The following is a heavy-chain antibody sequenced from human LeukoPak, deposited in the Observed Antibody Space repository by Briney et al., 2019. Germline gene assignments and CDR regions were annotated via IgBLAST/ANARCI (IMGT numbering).Heavy chain of an antibody. CDR2: IYRSGST. CDR1: GGSLSSDY. D-gene: IGHD3-3*01. V-gene: IGHV4-4*07. CDR3: VGWSATRIDY. Sequence: SETLSLAWTVSGGSLSSDYWSWIRQPAGKGLEGIGRIYRSGSTNYHRSLKRRVTMSVDTSKNQFSLKLSSVTAADTAVYYCVGWSATRIDYWGQGTLVTVSS. J-gene: IGHJ4*02.